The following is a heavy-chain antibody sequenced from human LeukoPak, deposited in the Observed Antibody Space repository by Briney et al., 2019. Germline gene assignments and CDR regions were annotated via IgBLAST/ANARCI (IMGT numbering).Heavy chain of an antibody. CDR3: AKVGSGNDYY. CDR2: ISNDESNK. CDR1: GFTFSSSA. J-gene: IGHJ4*02. V-gene: IGHV3-30*18. D-gene: IGHD5-12*01. Sequence: GGSLRLSCAASGFTFSSSAMHWVRQPPGKGLEWVTVISNDESNKYYADSVKGRFTISRDNSKNMLYLQMNSLRTEDTAVYYCAKVGSGNDYYWGQGTLVTVSS.